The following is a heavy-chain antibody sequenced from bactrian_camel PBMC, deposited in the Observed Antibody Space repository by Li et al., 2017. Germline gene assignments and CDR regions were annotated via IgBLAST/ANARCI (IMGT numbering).Heavy chain of an antibody. CDR2: IDSVDRT. CDR1: ASDLRLSC. J-gene: IGHJ6*01. D-gene: IGHD3*01. V-gene: IGHV3S53*01. Sequence: HVQLEESGGGSVQAGGSLRLSCDASASDLRLSCMAWFRQAAGKERVEVATIDSVDRTTYANSVKGRFTISQDHARNMLILEMNSLAPEDTAMYYCAASGPWGWGSDDGVTCDQWNRNNSWGQGTQVTVS. CDR3: AASGPWGWGSDDGVTCDQWNRNNS.